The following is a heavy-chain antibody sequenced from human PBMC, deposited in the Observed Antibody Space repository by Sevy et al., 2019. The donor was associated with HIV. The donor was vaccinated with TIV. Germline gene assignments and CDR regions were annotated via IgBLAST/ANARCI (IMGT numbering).Heavy chain of an antibody. V-gene: IGHV3-7*01. Sequence: LSLTCAASGFTFSSYWMSWVRQAPGKGLEWVANIKQDGSEKYYVDSVKGRFTISRDNAKNSLYLQMNSLRAEDTAVYYCARHVGRGYDFWSGYPYYYYYGMDVWGQGTTVTVSS. CDR1: GFTFSSYW. CDR3: ARHVGRGYDFWSGYPYYYYYGMDV. CDR2: IKQDGSEK. D-gene: IGHD3-3*01. J-gene: IGHJ6*02.